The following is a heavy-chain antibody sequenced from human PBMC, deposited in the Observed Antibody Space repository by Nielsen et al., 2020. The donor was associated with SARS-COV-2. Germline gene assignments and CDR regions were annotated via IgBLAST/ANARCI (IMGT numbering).Heavy chain of an antibody. Sequence: GESLKISCAASGFTFSSYDMHWVRQATGKGLEWVSAIGIAGDTYYPGSVKGRFTISRENAKNSLYLQMNSLRAGDTAVYYCARSVGSPGGMDVWGQGTTVTVSS. V-gene: IGHV3-13*04. J-gene: IGHJ6*02. CDR3: ARSVGSPGGMDV. D-gene: IGHD6-13*01. CDR2: IGIAGDT. CDR1: GFTFSSYD.